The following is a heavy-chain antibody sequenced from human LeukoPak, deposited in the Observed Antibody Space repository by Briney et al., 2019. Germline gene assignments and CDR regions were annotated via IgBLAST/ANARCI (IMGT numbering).Heavy chain of an antibody. J-gene: IGHJ4*02. Sequence: GGSLRLSCVASGFTFSSGSRHWGRQAPGKGGEWVGVIWYDGSNIYYADSVKGGFTLSRDNSKNILYLELSSLRAEDTPVYYCTSFESWGQGTLVTVSS. V-gene: IGHV3-33*01. CDR3: TSFES. CDR1: GFTFSSGS. CDR2: IWYDGSNI.